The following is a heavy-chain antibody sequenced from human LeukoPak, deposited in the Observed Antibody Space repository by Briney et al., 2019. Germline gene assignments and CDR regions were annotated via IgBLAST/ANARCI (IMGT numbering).Heavy chain of an antibody. CDR1: GGSISSGGYS. D-gene: IGHD3-10*01. V-gene: IGHV4-30-2*01. J-gene: IGHJ4*02. Sequence: SQTLSLTCAVSGGSISSGGYSWSWIRQPPGKGLEWIGYIYHSGSTYYNPSLKSRVTISVDRSKNQFSLKLSSVTAADTAVYYCVKTYGSGSPTYYFDSWGQGTLVTVSS. CDR2: IYHSGST. CDR3: VKTYGSGSPTYYFDS.